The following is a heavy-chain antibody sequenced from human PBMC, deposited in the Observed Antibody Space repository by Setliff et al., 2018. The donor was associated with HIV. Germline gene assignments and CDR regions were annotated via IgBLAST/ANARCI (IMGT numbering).Heavy chain of an antibody. J-gene: IGHJ3*02. CDR3: AREHCSGGSCNGFDI. CDR1: GDSITRDC. D-gene: IGHD2-15*01. CDR2: IFSSGNT. V-gene: IGHV4-4*09. Sequence: SETLSLTCTVSGDSITRDCWNWIRQSPGRGLEWIGFIFSSGNTKYNPSLQSRVTMSIDTSKNQFSLKLGSVTAADTAMYYCAREHCSGGSCNGFDIWGQGTMVTVSS.